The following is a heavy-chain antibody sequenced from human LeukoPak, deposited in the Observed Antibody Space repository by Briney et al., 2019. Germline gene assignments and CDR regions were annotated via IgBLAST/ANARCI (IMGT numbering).Heavy chain of an antibody. V-gene: IGHV5-51*01. J-gene: IGHJ4*02. CDR3: ARRGYCSSTSCFDFDY. Sequence: GESLKISCEGSGYSFTSYWIGWVRQMPGKGLEWMGIIYPGDSDTRYSPSFQGQVTISADKSISTAYLQWSSLKASDTAMYYCARRGYCSSTSCFDFDYWGQGTLVTVSS. D-gene: IGHD2-2*01. CDR2: IYPGDSDT. CDR1: GYSFTSYW.